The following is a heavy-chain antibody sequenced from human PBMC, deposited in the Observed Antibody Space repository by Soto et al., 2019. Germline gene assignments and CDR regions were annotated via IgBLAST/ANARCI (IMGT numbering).Heavy chain of an antibody. J-gene: IGHJ5*02. D-gene: IGHD2-2*01. CDR1: GYTFTGYY. V-gene: IGHV1-2*02. Sequence: QVQLVQSGAEVKKPGASVKVSCKASGYTFTGYYMHWVRQAPGQGLEWMGWINPNSGGTNYAQKFQGRITMTRDTTIRPAYMELSRLGSDDTAVYYCARDGDIVVVPAGEGWFDPWGQGTLVTVSS. CDR2: INPNSGGT. CDR3: ARDGDIVVVPAGEGWFDP.